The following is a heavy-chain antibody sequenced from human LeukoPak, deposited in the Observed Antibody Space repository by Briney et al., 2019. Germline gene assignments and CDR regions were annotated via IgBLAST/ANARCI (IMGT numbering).Heavy chain of an antibody. CDR1: GFTFSNYA. V-gene: IGHV3-23*01. J-gene: IGHJ4*02. CDR2: VTGSGGST. Sequence: GGSLRLSCAASGFTFSNYAMSWVRQAPGKGLGWVSAVTGSGGSTYYADSVKGRFTVSRDNSKNTLYLQINSLRDEDTAVYYCAKLLDYWGQGTLVTVSS. CDR3: AKLLDY.